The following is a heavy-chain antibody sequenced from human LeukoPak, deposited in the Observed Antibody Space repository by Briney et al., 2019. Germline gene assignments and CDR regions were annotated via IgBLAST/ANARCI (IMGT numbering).Heavy chain of an antibody. CDR2: ISGSDGST. J-gene: IGHJ4*02. CDR1: GFTFSSYA. Sequence: GGSLRLSCAASGFTFSSYAMSWVRQAPGKGLEWVSGISGSDGSTYYADSVKGRFTISRDYSKNTLYVQMNSLRAEDTAVYFCAKDARRTSGWYFFDYWGQGTLVTVSS. CDR3: AKDARRTSGWYFFDY. V-gene: IGHV3-23*01. D-gene: IGHD6-19*01.